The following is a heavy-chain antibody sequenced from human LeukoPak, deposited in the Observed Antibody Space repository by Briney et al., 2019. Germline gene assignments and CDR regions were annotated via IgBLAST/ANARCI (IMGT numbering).Heavy chain of an antibody. CDR3: AKDRGGTGDFDY. Sequence: SVKVSCKASGGTFSSYAISWVRQAPGQGLEWMGGIIPIFGTANYAQKFQGRVTITADESTSTAYMELSSLRSEDMAMYYCAKDRGGTGDFDYWGQGTLVTVSS. CDR1: GGTFSSYA. D-gene: IGHD3-10*01. V-gene: IGHV1-69*01. CDR2: IIPIFGTA. J-gene: IGHJ4*02.